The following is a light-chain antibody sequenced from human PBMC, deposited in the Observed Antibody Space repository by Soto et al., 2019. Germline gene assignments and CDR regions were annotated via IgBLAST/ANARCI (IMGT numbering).Light chain of an antibody. CDR3: QQYNLWPQT. CDR2: RAS. Sequence: IVMTQSPATLSVSPGERATLSCRASQSVGSNLAWYQQRPGRAPRLLIYRASTRATGITTRFTGSGSGTEFTLTVSSLQSEDFAVYYCQQYNLWPQTFGQGTKVEIK. J-gene: IGKJ1*01. CDR1: QSVGSN. V-gene: IGKV3-15*01.